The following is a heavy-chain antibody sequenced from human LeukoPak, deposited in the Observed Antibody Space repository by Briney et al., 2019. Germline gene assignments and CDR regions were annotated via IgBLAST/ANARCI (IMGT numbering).Heavy chain of an antibody. J-gene: IGHJ4*02. V-gene: IGHV3-74*01. CDR3: ARRPTITGTTLFDF. D-gene: IGHD1-7*01. CDR1: GFTFSSYW. CDR2: INSDGSST. Sequence: GGSLRLSCAASGFTFSSYWMHWVRQAPGKGLVWVSRINSDGSSTSYADSVKGRFTISRDNAKNTLYLQMNSLRAEDTAVYYCARRPTITGTTLFDFWGQGTLVTVSS.